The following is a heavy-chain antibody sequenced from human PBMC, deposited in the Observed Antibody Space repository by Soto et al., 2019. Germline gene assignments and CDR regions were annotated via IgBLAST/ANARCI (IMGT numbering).Heavy chain of an antibody. V-gene: IGHV3-23*01. Sequence: GSLRLSCAASGFTFSSYAMSWVRQAPGKGLEWVSAISGSGGSTYYADSVKGRFTISRDNSKNTLYLQMNSLRAEDTAVYYCTKDLAGKLVRGVSPNWFDPWGQGTLVTVSS. CDR1: GFTFSSYA. J-gene: IGHJ5*02. CDR3: TKDLAGKLVRGVSPNWFDP. CDR2: ISGSGGST. D-gene: IGHD3-10*01.